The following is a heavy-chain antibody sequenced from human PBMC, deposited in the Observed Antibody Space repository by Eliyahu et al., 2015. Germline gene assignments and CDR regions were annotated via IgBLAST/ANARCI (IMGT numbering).Heavy chain of an antibody. CDR3: ARGAHASSWS. CDR1: GDRITSNXAA. D-gene: IGHD6-13*01. V-gene: IGHV6-1*01. J-gene: IGHJ4*02. CDR2: TYYRSNWYY. Sequence: QVQLQQSGPGLMKPSQTLSLTCAISGDRITSNXAAWSWIRQSPSRGLEWLGRTYYRSNWYYDYAVSVKSRISINPDTSKNQFSLQLNSVTPDDTAMYYCARGAHASSWSWGQGTLVTVSS.